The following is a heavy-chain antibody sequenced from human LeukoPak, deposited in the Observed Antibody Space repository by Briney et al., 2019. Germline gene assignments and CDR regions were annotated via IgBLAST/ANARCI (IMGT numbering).Heavy chain of an antibody. V-gene: IGHV3-53*01. CDR1: VFTVSTNY. J-gene: IGHJ3*02. CDR2: IYRSGST. CDR3: ARDSGHDAFDI. Sequence: GGSLRLSCAASVFTVSTNYVSSVRHAPEKGLEWVSGIYRSGSTYYADSVKGRFTISRDNSKNTLYLQMNRLRAEDTAVYYCARDSGHDAFDIWGQGTMVTVSS.